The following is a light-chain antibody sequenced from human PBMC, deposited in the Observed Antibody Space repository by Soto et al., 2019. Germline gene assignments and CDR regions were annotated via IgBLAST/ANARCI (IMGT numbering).Light chain of an antibody. Sequence: IVLMHSPGTLSLSPGERATLSCRASQSVSSKLAWYQQKPGQAPRLLIYGASNRATGIPDRFSGSGSGTEFTLTISSLQFDDSAVYYCQQYNNWWTFGQGTKVDIK. CDR2: GAS. CDR3: QQYNNWWT. V-gene: IGKV3D-15*02. J-gene: IGKJ1*01. CDR1: QSVSSK.